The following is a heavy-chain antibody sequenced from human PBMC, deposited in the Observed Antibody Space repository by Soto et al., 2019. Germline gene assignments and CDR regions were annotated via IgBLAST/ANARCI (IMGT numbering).Heavy chain of an antibody. J-gene: IGHJ4*02. CDR3: ALDILTGYYKGEDY. Sequence: SETLSLTCTVSGGSISSSSYYWGWIRQPPGKGLEWIGSIYYSGSTYYNPSLKSRVTISVDTSRNQFSLKLSSVTAADTAVYYCALDILTGYYKGEDYWGQGTLVTVSS. CDR1: GGSISSSSYY. D-gene: IGHD3-9*01. V-gene: IGHV4-39*01. CDR2: IYYSGST.